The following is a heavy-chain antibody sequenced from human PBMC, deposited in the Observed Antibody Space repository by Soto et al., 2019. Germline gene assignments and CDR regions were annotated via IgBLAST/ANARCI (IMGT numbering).Heavy chain of an antibody. CDR3: ARVGYNWNEPFDY. CDR2: ISSSGSTI. V-gene: IGHV3-11*01. CDR1: GFTFSDYY. Sequence: GGSLRLSCAASGFTFSDYYVIWLRQAPGKGLEWVSYISSSGSTIYYADSVKGRFTISRDNAKNSLYLQMNSLRAEDTAVYYCARVGYNWNEPFDYWGQGTLVTVSS. J-gene: IGHJ4*02. D-gene: IGHD1-1*01.